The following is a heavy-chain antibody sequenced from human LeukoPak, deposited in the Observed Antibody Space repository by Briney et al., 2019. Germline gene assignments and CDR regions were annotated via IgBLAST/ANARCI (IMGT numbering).Heavy chain of an antibody. CDR3: ARSDSYTWFDP. V-gene: IGHV1-2*02. J-gene: IGHJ5*02. CDR1: GYTFTYYY. CDR2: INPDSDVT. D-gene: IGHD2-15*01. Sequence: ASVKVSCKASGYTFTYYYIHWMRQAPGQGLEWMGWINPDSDVTSYAQKFQGRVTMTRATSISTVYVELSRLRSDDTAVYYCARSDSYTWFDPWGQGTLVTVSS.